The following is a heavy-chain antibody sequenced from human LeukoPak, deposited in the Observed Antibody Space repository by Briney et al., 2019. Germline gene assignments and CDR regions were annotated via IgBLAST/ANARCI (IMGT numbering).Heavy chain of an antibody. CDR1: GFIFSNYG. V-gene: IGHV3-30*18. J-gene: IGHJ4*02. CDR3: AKDPGFCSSTRCFFVGCFDY. CDR2: ISYDGSSK. Sequence: QSGGSLRLSCAASGFIFSNYGMHWVRQAPGKGLEWVAVISYDGSSKFYADSVRGRFTISRDNPKNTLYLQMNSLGVEDTAVYYCAKDPGFCSSTRCFFVGCFDYWGQGTLITVSS. D-gene: IGHD2-2*01.